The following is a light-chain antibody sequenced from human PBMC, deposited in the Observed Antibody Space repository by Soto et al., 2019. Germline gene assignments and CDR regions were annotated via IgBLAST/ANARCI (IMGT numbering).Light chain of an antibody. CDR1: NSSIGAGYA. V-gene: IGLV1-40*01. CDR2: ANN. CDR3: QSYDISLSASV. J-gene: IGLJ2*01. Sequence: QSVLTQPRSVSGAPGQRVTISCTGSNSSIGAGYAVHWYQQLLGTAPRLLIYANNIRPSGVPDRLSGSRSGTSASLAITGLQADDEAYYYCQSYDISLSASVFGGGTKLTVL.